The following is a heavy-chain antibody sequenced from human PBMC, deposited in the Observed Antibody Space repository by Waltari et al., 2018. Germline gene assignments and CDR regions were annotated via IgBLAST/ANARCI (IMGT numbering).Heavy chain of an antibody. CDR3: ALDTGALWMDV. CDR2: INTSGGST. CDR1: EYTFTSSY. J-gene: IGHJ6*02. V-gene: IGHV1-46*01. Sequence: QVQLVQSGAEVKKHGASVRISCKTSEYTFTSSYIHWVRQAPGQGLELMGIINTSGGSTIYAQKFQGRVTMTRDTSTSTVYMELSSLRSDDTAVYYCALDTGALWMDVWGQGTTVTVSS. D-gene: IGHD2-21*01.